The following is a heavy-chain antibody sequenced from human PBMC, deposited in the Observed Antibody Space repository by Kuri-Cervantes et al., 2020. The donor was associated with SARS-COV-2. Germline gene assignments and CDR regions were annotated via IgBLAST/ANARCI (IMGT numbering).Heavy chain of an antibody. CDR1: GFTFSSYA. V-gene: IGHV3-30-3*01. CDR2: ISYDGSNK. Sequence: LSLTCAASGFTFSSYAMHWVRQAPGKGLEWVAVISYDGSNKYYADSVKGRFTISRDNSKNTLYLQMNSLRAEDTAVYYCAVTVTRPPYWGQGTLVTVSS. D-gene: IGHD4-17*01. CDR3: AVTVTRPPY. J-gene: IGHJ4*02.